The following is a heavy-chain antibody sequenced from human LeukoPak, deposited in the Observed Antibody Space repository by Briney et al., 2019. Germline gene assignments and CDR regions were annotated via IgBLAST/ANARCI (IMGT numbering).Heavy chain of an antibody. CDR1: GFTFSNYW. D-gene: IGHD3-10*01. CDR2: IKYDGSEQ. J-gene: IGHJ4*02. CDR3: ARDGSGRDFSLDY. V-gene: IGHV3-7*04. Sequence: GGSLRLSCEASGFTFSNYWMTWVRQAPGRGLEWVANIKYDGSEQYYLDSVRGRFTISRDNAKNSLFLQMNSLKDEDTAVYYCARDGSGRDFSLDYWGQGTLVTVSS.